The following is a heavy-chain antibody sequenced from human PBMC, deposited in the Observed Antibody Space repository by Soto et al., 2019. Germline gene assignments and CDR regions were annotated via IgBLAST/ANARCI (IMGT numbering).Heavy chain of an antibody. V-gene: IGHV4-38-2*02. J-gene: IGHJ4*02. D-gene: IGHD5-18*01. CDR3: ARYGYSYSMRFFDK. CDR1: GHSISSGFYY. Sequence: SETLSLTCTVSGHSISSGFYYWGWIRQPPGKGLEWIGSMYHSGSTYYNPSLKSRVTMSVDTSKNQLSLKLTSLTAADTAVYYCARYGYSYSMRFFDKWGQGTRVTVSS. CDR2: MYHSGST.